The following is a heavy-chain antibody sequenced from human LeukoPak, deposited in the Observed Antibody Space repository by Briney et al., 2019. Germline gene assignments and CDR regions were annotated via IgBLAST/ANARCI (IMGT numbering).Heavy chain of an antibody. D-gene: IGHD3-10*01. Sequence: ASVKVSCKASGGTFSSYAISWVRQAPGQGLEWMGRINPNSGGTNYAQKFQGRVTMTRDTSISTAYMELSRLRSDDTAVYYCARGPRITMVRGVIGYFDYWGQGTLVTVSS. CDR3: ARGPRITMVRGVIGYFDY. J-gene: IGHJ4*02. CDR2: INPNSGGT. CDR1: GGTFSSYA. V-gene: IGHV1-2*06.